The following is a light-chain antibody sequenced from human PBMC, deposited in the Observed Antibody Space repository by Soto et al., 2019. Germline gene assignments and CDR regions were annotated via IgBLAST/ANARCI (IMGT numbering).Light chain of an antibody. V-gene: IGLV1-44*01. CDR1: SSNIGTSS. J-gene: IGLJ1*01. CDR3: AVWDDSLNGHV. Sequence: QSVLTQRPSASGTPGMTVTIACSGSSSNIGTSSVHWYKHLPGTAPKPLIYTNDQRPSGVPDRFSGSKSGTSASLAISGLQSEDEADYYCAVWDDSLNGHVFGAGTKVTVL. CDR2: TND.